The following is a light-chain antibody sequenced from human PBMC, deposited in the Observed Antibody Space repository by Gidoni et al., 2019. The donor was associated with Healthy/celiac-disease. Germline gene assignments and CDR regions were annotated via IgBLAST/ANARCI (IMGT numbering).Light chain of an antibody. CDR3: QQYGSSGT. V-gene: IGKV3-20*01. CDR2: GAS. Sequence: EIVLTQSPATLSLSPGERATISCRASQSVSSSYLAWYQQKPGQAPRLLIYGASSRATGIPDRFSGSVSGTDFTLTSRRLEAEDFAVYYCQQYGSSGTFGQGTKVEIK. J-gene: IGKJ1*01. CDR1: QSVSSSY.